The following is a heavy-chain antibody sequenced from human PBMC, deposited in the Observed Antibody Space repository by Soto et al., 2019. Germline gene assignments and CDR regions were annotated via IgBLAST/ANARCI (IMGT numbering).Heavy chain of an antibody. CDR1: GFSFSSDS. D-gene: IGHD1-7*01. CDR3: ARDPPTGTTLDWADS. J-gene: IGHJ4*02. Sequence: GGSLRLSCAGSGFSFSSDSMGWVRQAPGKGLEWVASTSSSGSFMNYADSVKGRFTISRDNAKNSLYLQMSGLKDEDTAVYYCARDPPTGTTLDWADSWGQGALVTVSS. CDR2: TSSSGSFM. V-gene: IGHV3-21*01.